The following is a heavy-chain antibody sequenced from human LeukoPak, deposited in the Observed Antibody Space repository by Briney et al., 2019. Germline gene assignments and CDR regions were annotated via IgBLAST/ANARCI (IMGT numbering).Heavy chain of an antibody. D-gene: IGHD5-24*01. V-gene: IGHV5-51*01. J-gene: IGHJ4*02. Sequence: NLGESLKISCKGSGYSFTSYWIGWVRQMPGKGLEWMGIIYPGDSDTRYSPSSQGHVTISAAKSISTAYLQWSSLKASDTAMYYCARLIVEMATISLIDYWGQGTLVTVSS. CDR3: ARLIVEMATISLIDY. CDR1: GYSFTSYW. CDR2: IYPGDSDT.